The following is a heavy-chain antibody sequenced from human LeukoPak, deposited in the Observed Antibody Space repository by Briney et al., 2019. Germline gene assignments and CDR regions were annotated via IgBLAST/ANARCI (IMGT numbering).Heavy chain of an antibody. CDR2: IWYDGSNK. J-gene: IGHJ4*02. D-gene: IGHD6-13*01. V-gene: IGHV3-33*08. CDR3: ARGRGSSWPYYFDY. CDR1: GFTFSSYG. Sequence: GGSLRLSCAASGFTFSSYGMHWVRQAPGTGLEWVAVIWYDGSNKYYADSVKGRFTISRDNSKNTLYLQMNSLRAEDTAVYYCARGRGSSWPYYFDYWGQGTLVTVSS.